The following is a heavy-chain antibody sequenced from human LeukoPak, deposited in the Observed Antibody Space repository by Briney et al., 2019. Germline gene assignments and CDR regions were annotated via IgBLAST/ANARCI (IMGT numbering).Heavy chain of an antibody. CDR1: GFTFSNYA. D-gene: IGHD5-24*01. CDR2: ISTSSTYV. CDR3: ARTRDGYNYDGFDI. V-gene: IGHV3-21*01. J-gene: IGHJ3*02. Sequence: GGSLRLSCAASGFTFSNYAMSWVRQAPGKGLEWVSSISTSSTYVYSAASVKGRFTISRDNAKNSLYLQMNSLGAEDTAVYYCARTRDGYNYDGFDIWGQGTMVTVSS.